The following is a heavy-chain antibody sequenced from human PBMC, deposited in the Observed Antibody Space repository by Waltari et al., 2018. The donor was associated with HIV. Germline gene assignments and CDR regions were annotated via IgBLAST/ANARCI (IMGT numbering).Heavy chain of an antibody. Sequence: EVQLVQSGAEVKQPGESLRISCTASGYRFTTYWIGWVRQMPGKGLEWMGIIYPSDSDTKYSPSFQGQVTFSADTSISTAYLQWSSLKTSDTAMYYCARHGAGSGSYVYHWGQGTLVTVSS. D-gene: IGHD1-26*01. CDR3: ARHGAGSGSYVYH. V-gene: IGHV5-51*01. CDR1: GYRFTTYW. CDR2: IYPSDSDT. J-gene: IGHJ4*02.